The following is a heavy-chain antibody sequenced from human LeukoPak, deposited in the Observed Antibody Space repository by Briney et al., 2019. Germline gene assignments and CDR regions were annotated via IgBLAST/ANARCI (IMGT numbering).Heavy chain of an antibody. CDR1: GFTFSSYS. J-gene: IGHJ4*02. CDR2: ISSSSSYI. Sequence: GGSLRLSCAASGFTFSSYSMNWVRQAPGTGLEWVSSISSSSSYIYYADSVKGRFTISRDNAKNSLYLQMNSLRAEDTAVYYCARSYLGSLDDYWGQGTLVTVSS. D-gene: IGHD3-10*01. V-gene: IGHV3-21*01. CDR3: ARSYLGSLDDY.